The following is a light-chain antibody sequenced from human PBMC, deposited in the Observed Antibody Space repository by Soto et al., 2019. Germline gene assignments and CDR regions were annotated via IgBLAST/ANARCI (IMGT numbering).Light chain of an antibody. Sequence: QSVLTQPPSASGTPGQRVTISCSGSSSNIGSNTVNWYQQLPGTAPKLLIYNNNQRPSGVPDRFSGSKSGTSASLAISGLQSEDEADYYCAAWDDSLNGLVVGPGTKLTVL. CDR3: AAWDDSLNGLV. CDR2: NNN. CDR1: SSNIGSNT. V-gene: IGLV1-44*01. J-gene: IGLJ1*01.